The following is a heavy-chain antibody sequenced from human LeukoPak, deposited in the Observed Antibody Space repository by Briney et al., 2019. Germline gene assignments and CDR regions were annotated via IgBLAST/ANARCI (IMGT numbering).Heavy chain of an antibody. Sequence: GGSLRLSCAASGFPFSSYSMIWVRQSPGKGLEWVSSISSSSSYIYYADSVKGRFTIPRDNAKNSLYLQMNSLRAEDTAVYYCARDPLYCSSTSCFFDYWGQGTLVTVSS. CDR2: ISSSSSYI. J-gene: IGHJ4*02. CDR3: ARDPLYCSSTSCFFDY. D-gene: IGHD2-2*01. CDR1: GFPFSSYS. V-gene: IGHV3-21*01.